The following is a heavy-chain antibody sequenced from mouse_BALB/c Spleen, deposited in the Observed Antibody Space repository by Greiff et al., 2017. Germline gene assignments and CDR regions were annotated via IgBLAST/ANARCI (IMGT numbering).Heavy chain of an antibody. CDR3: ARSLYGSSPMDY. J-gene: IGHJ4*01. V-gene: IGHV1-9*01. Sequence: VQLQQSGAELMKPGASVKISCKATGYTFSSYWIEWVKQRPGHGLEWIGEILPGSGSTNYNEKFKGKATLTSDKSSSTAYMELSSLTSEDSAVYYCARSLYGSSPMDYWGQGTSVTVSS. CDR1: GYTFSSYW. CDR2: ILPGSGST. D-gene: IGHD1-1*01.